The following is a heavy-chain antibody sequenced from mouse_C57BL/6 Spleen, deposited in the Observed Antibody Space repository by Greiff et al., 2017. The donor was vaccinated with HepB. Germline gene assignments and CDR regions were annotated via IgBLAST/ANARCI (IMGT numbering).Heavy chain of an antibody. V-gene: IGHV1-53*01. CDR3: ASERSAWFAY. Sequence: QVQLQQSDAELVKPGASVKISCKASGYTFTSYWMHWVKQRPGQGLEWIGNINPSNGGTNYNEKFKSKATLTVDKSSSTAYMQLSSLTSEDSAVYYCASERSAWFAYWGQGTLVTVSA. CDR2: INPSNGGT. CDR1: GYTFTSYW. J-gene: IGHJ3*01.